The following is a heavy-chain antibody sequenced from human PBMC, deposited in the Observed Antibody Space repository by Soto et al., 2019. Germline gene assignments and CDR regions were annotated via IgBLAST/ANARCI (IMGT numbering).Heavy chain of an antibody. CDR1: GDSISSGDYY. V-gene: IGHV4-30-4*01. CDR2: IYYTGIT. D-gene: IGHD1-1*01. Sequence: QVQLQESGPGLVKPSQTLSLTCTVSGDSISSGDYYWSWIRQPPGKGLEWIGYIYYTGITKYNPSFXSRLTISVDTSKNQFSLKVTSVTAADTAIYYCARHYNLPDYWGQGTLVTVSS. CDR3: ARHYNLPDY. J-gene: IGHJ4*02.